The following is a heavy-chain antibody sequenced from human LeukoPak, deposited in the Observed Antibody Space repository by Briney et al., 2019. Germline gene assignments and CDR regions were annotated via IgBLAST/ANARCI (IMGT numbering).Heavy chain of an antibody. CDR3: ARDVPLYDSRFWYFDL. Sequence: PSETLSLTCTVSGYSISSGYYWGWIRQPPGKGLEWIGSIYHSGSTYYNPSLKSRVTISVDTSKNQFSLKLSSVTAADTAVYYCARDVPLYDSRFWYFDLWGRGSLVTVSS. J-gene: IGHJ2*01. CDR1: GYSISSGYY. D-gene: IGHD3-22*01. CDR2: IYHSGST. V-gene: IGHV4-38-2*02.